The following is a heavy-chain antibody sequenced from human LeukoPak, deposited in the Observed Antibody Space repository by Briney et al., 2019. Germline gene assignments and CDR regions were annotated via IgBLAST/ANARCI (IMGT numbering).Heavy chain of an antibody. V-gene: IGHV3-23*01. D-gene: IGHD3-3*01. CDR3: ARSNDFWSGPLRNYCYYIGV. CDR1: EFTFNNYA. J-gene: IGHJ6*03. CDR2: ISASGGST. Sequence: GGSLSLSCAASEFTFNNYAMSWFRQAPGKGLEWVSVISASGGSTHYADSVKGRFTISRDNSKNTLYLQMNSLRPEDTAIYYCARSNDFWSGPLRNYCYYIGVWGNGTTVTVSS.